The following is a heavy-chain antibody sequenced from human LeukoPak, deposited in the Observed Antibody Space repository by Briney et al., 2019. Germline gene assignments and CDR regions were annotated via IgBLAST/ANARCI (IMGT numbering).Heavy chain of an antibody. CDR2: IYYSGST. V-gene: IGHV4-59*01. D-gene: IGHD5-18*01. CDR3: ARDNGYSFRAPYYYYGMDV. J-gene: IGHJ6*02. Sequence: SETLSLTCIVSGVSISSCYWHWIRQPPGKGLEWIGYIYYSGSTNYNPSLKSRVTISVDTSKNQFSLKLSSVTAADTAVYYCARDNGYSFRAPYYYYGMDVWGQGTTVTVSS. CDR1: GVSISSCY.